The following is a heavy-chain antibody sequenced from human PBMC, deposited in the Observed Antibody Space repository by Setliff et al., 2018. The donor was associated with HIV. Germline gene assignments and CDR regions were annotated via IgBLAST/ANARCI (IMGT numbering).Heavy chain of an antibody. CDR1: GYAITSGFY. CDR3: ARQGAGYYYDSSEYYTGNGFDM. V-gene: IGHV4-38-2*01. J-gene: IGHJ3*02. CDR2: FHHSGST. D-gene: IGHD3-22*01. Sequence: PSETLSLTCAVSGYAITSGFYWGWIRQPPGRGLEWIGGFHHSGSTHYNPSLKSRVTISGQTSNNQFSLQLTSVTAADTAVYYCARQGAGYYYDSSEYYTGNGFDMWGQGTMVTVSS.